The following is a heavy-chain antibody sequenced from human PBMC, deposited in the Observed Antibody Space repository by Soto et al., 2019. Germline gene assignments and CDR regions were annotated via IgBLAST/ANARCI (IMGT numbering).Heavy chain of an antibody. CDR2: ISSSGSTI. Sequence: PGGSLRLSCADSGFTFSDYYLSWIRQAPGTGLERISYISSSGSTIYYADSVKGRFTISRDNAKNSLYLQMNSLRVEDTAVYYCASDWSDMDIWGKGTAVTVSS. V-gene: IGHV3-11*04. D-gene: IGHD2-21*01. CDR1: GFTFSDYY. CDR3: ASDWSDMDI. J-gene: IGHJ6*03.